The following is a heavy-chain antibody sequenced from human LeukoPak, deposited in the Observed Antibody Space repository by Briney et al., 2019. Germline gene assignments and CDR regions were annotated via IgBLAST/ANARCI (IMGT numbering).Heavy chain of an antibody. Sequence: PGGSLRLSCAASGFTFSDYYMSWIRQAPGKGLEWVSYISSSSSYTNYADSVKGRFTISRDNAKNSLYLQMNSLRAEDTAVYYCARQSSATIVSAFAFWGQGTMVTVSS. D-gene: IGHD2-15*01. CDR1: GFTFSDYY. J-gene: IGHJ3*01. V-gene: IGHV3-11*06. CDR2: ISSSSSYT. CDR3: ARQSSATIVSAFAF.